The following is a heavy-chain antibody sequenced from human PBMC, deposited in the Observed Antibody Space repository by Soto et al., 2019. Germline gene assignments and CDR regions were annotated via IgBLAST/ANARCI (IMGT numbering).Heavy chain of an antibody. CDR3: AIRPYYCISTSCYSDYYGIDV. V-gene: IGHV3-23*01. J-gene: IGHJ6*02. CDR2: ISGSGGST. D-gene: IGHD2-2*01. Sequence: GGSLRLSCAASGFTFSSHAMSWVRQAPGKGLEWVSAISGSGGSTYYADSVKGRFTISRDNSKNTLYLQMNSLRAEDTAVYYCAIRPYYCISTSCYSDYYGIDVSGRGTTVTVSS. CDR1: GFTFSSHA.